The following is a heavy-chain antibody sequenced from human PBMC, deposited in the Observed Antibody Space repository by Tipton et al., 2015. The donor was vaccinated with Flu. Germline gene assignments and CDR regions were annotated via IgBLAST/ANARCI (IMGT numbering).Heavy chain of an antibody. D-gene: IGHD1-26*01. CDR3: AKDRRGLSAFDI. V-gene: IGHV3-23*01. J-gene: IGHJ3*02. CDR1: GFSFSSYA. CDR2: ISSSGGTT. Sequence: LSLTCAASGFSFSSYAMSWVRQAPGKGLEWVSGISSSGGTTYYADSVKGRFTISRDNSKNTLYLQMNSLRAEDTAVYYCAKDRRGLSAFDIWGQGTMVTVSS.